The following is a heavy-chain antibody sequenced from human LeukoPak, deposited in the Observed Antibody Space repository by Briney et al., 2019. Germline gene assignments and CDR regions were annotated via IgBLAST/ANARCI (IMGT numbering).Heavy chain of an antibody. D-gene: IGHD3-3*01. J-gene: IGHJ4*02. V-gene: IGHV4-59*01. CDR3: ARASLRTYYDFWSGYYIDHFDY. CDR2: IYYSGST. Sequence: SETLSLTCTVSGGSISSYYWSWIRQPPGKGLEWIGYIYYSGSTNYNPSLKSRVTISVDTSKNQFSLKLSSVTAADTAVYYCARASLRTYYDFWSGYYIDHFDYWGQGTLVTVSS. CDR1: GGSISSYY.